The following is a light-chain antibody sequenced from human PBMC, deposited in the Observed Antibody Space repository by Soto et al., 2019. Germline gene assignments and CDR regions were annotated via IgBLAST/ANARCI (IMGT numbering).Light chain of an antibody. Sequence: EIVLTQSPGTLSLSPGDRPTLSCRASQSVSSSYLAWYQQIPGQAPKLLIFGASSRAAGIPNRFSGSGSGTDFTLTISRLEPEDFAVYYCQQYGSSPRTFGQGTKVDIK. V-gene: IGKV3-20*01. J-gene: IGKJ1*01. CDR3: QQYGSSPRT. CDR1: QSVSSSY. CDR2: GAS.